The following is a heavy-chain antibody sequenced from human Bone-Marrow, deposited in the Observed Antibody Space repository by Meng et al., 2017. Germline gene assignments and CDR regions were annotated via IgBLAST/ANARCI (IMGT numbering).Heavy chain of an antibody. D-gene: IGHD3-10*01. V-gene: IGHV3-23*01. J-gene: IGHJ4*02. CDR2: ISGSGGST. CDR3: ARAVVVTEEAYYYGSGSFGGVDY. Sequence: GGSLRLSCAASGFTFSSYAMSWVRQAPGKGLEWVSAISGSGGSTYYADSVKGRFTISRDNAKNSLYLQMNSLRAEDTAVYYCARAVVVTEEAYYYGSGSFGGVDYWGQGTLVTVSS. CDR1: GFTFSSYA.